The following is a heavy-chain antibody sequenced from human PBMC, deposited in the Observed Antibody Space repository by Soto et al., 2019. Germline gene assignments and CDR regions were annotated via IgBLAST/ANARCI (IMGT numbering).Heavy chain of an antibody. Sequence: GGSLRLSCAASGFTFDDYAMHWVRQAPGKGLEWVSGISWNSGSIGYADSVKGRFTISRDNAKNSLYLQMNSLRAEDTALYYCAKDKSSGWYDDRRTAFDIWGQGTMVTVSS. CDR1: GFTFDDYA. V-gene: IGHV3-9*01. CDR2: ISWNSGSI. CDR3: AKDKSSGWYDDRRTAFDI. J-gene: IGHJ3*02. D-gene: IGHD6-19*01.